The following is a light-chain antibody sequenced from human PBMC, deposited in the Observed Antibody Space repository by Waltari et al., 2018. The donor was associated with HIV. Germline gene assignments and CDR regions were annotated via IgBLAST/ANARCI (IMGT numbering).Light chain of an antibody. CDR1: PSDIAYSDY. CDR2: EVT. V-gene: IGLV2-14*03. Sequence: QSALTQPASVSGSPGQSIVLPCTGSPSDIAYSDYLSWYQQYPGQAPKALIYEVTSRPSGTSSRFSGSKSATTAFLAISKLQTDDEADYFCSSYTRRGTVVFGGGTRLTVL. CDR3: SSYTRRGTVV. J-gene: IGLJ2*01.